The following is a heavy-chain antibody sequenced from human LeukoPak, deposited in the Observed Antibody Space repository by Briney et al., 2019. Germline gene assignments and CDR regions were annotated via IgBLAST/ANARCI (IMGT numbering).Heavy chain of an antibody. D-gene: IGHD6-13*01. J-gene: IGHJ5*02. CDR2: IDHSGST. Sequence: KASETLSLTCAVYGGSLNGYYWGWIRQPPGKRLEWIGEIDHSGSTQYNPSLKSRVTISLDTSKKQFSLKLTSLTAADTAFYYCARYGMAAEGIWWFDPWGQGTLVTVSS. CDR1: GGSLNGYY. V-gene: IGHV4-34*01. CDR3: ARYGMAAEGIWWFDP.